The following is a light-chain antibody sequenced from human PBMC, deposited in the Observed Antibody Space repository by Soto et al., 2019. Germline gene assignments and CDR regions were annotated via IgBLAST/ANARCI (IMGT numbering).Light chain of an antibody. CDR2: DTS. Sequence: EIVLTQSPSTLSLSPGERATLSCRASQSVSDYLAWYQQKPGQAPRLLIYDTSSRASGIPARFSGSGSATDFTLTISRLEPEDSAVYYCQQRSNWGLTFGGGTKVDIK. J-gene: IGKJ4*01. CDR3: QQRSNWGLT. V-gene: IGKV3-11*01. CDR1: QSVSDY.